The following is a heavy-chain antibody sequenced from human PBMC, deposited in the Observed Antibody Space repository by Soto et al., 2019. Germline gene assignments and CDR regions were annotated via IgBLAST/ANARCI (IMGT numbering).Heavy chain of an antibody. D-gene: IGHD5-12*01. J-gene: IGHJ5*02. CDR3: ARGVEMATILSWFDP. CDR2: IYYSGST. V-gene: IGHV4-59*12. CDR1: GGSISSYY. Sequence: PSETLSLTCTVSGGSISSYYWSWIRQPPGKGLEWIGYIYYSGSTNYNPSLKSRVTISVDTSKNQFSLKLSSVTAADTAVYYCARGVEMATILSWFDPWGQGTLVTVS.